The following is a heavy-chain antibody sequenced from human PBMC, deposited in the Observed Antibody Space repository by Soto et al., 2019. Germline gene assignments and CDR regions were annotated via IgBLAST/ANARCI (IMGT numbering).Heavy chain of an antibody. V-gene: IGHV4-31*03. D-gene: IGHD6-13*01. CDR3: VGGGIAGNWFDP. CDR2: IFHSGST. Sequence: QVQLQESGPGLVKPSQTLSLTCSVSGGSITSGGFYWSWIRQHPEKGLEWIAYIFHSGSTDYNPSPRSGIIISADTAKNRFSLKLTSVTAADTAVYDWVGGGIAGNWFDPWGQGTLVTVSS. CDR1: GGSITSGGFY. J-gene: IGHJ5*02.